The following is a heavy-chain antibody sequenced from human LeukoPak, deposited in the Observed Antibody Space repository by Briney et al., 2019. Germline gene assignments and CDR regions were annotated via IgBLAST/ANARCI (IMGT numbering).Heavy chain of an antibody. CDR2: ISSRGSYT. CDR1: GFTFSDYY. V-gene: IGHV3-11*03. Sequence: GGSLRLSCAASGFTFSDYYMSWIRQAPGKGLEWISYISSRGSYTQYADSVKARFTISRDNAKDSLYLQMNSLRADDTAVYYCARPLSSSWYYFDSWGQGTLVTVSS. D-gene: IGHD6-13*01. J-gene: IGHJ4*02. CDR3: ARPLSSSWYYFDS.